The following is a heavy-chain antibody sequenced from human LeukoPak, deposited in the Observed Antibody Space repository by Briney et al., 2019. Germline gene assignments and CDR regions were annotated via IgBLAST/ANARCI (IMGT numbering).Heavy chain of an antibody. V-gene: IGHV4-31*03. CDR3: ARAVASFGVVIDY. D-gene: IGHD3-3*01. CDR2: IYYSGST. Sequence: SETLSLTCTVSGGSISSGGYYGSWIRQHPGKGLEWIGYIYYSGSTYYNPSLKSRVTISVDTSKNQFSLKLNSVTAADTAVYYCARAVASFGVVIDYWGQGTLVTVSS. J-gene: IGHJ4*02. CDR1: GGSISSGGYY.